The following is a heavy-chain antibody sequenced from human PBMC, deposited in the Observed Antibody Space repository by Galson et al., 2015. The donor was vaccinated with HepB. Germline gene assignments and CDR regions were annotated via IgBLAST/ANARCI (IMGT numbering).Heavy chain of an antibody. CDR1: GYTFTSYA. D-gene: IGHD6-13*01. J-gene: IGHJ4*02. V-gene: IGHV1-3*01. CDR2: INAGNGNT. CDR3: ARGSRGLVSEQLTPFDY. Sequence: SVKVSCKASGYTFTSYAMHWVRQAPGQRLEWMGWINAGNGNTKYSQKFQGRVTITRDTSASTAYMELSSLRSEDTAVYYCARGSRGLVSEQLTPFDYWGQGTLVTVSS.